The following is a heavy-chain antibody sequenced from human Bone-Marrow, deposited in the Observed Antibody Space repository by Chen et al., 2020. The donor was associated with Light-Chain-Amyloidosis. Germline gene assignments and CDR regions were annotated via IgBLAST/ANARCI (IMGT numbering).Heavy chain of an antibody. CDR1: GFTFDNFG. D-gene: IGHD1-26*01. V-gene: IGHV3-20*04. J-gene: IGHJ4*02. Sequence: EVQLVESGGGVARPGGSLRLSCAASGFTFDNFGMNWVRQGPGKGLEWVSGISWNGGRTGYSESVKGRFTISRYNAKNSLYLQMNSLRPEDTAFYYCVRAAEGGTYLEGIDHWGQGTLVTVSP. CDR2: ISWNGGRT. CDR3: VRAAEGGTYLEGIDH.